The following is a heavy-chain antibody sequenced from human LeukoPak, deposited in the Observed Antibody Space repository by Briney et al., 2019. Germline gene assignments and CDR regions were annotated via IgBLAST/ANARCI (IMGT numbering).Heavy chain of an antibody. CDR1: GFTVSSNY. Sequence: PGGSLRLSCAASGFTVSSNYMSWVRQAPGKGLEWVSVIYSGGSTYYADSVKGRFTISRHNSKNTLYLQMNSLRAEDTAVYYCASCIDSFECDWFDPWGQGTLVTVSS. J-gene: IGHJ5*02. D-gene: IGHD5-18*01. CDR2: IYSGGST. CDR3: ASCIDSFECDWFDP. V-gene: IGHV3-53*04.